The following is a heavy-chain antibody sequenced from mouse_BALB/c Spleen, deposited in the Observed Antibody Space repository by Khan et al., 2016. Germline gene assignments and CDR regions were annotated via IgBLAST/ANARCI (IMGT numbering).Heavy chain of an antibody. J-gene: IGHJ3*01. CDR3: ASGCYGNYGWFAY. CDR2: INTYTGEP. V-gene: IGHV9-3-1*01. CDR1: GYTFTNYG. D-gene: IGHD2-1*01. Sequence: QIQLVQSGPELKKPGETVKISCKASGYTFTNYGMNWVKQAPGKGLKWMGWINTYTGEPTYADDFKGRFAFSLETSASTAYLQINNLKTEDTTTYFCASGCYGNYGWFAYWGQGTLVTVSA.